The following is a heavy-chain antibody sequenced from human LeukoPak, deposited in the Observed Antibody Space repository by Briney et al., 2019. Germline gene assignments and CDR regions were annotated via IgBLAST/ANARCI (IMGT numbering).Heavy chain of an antibody. V-gene: IGHV3-66*01. J-gene: IGHJ6*02. CDR1: GFTVSSNY. CDR3: ARDRVGATPRGLYYYYGMDV. Sequence: PGGSLRLSCAASGFTVSSNYMSWVRQAPGEGLEWVSFIYRGGSTYYADSVKGRFTIYRDNSKNTLYRQMNSLRAEDTAVYYCARDRVGATPRGLYYYYGMDVWGQGTTVTVSS. CDR2: IYRGGST. D-gene: IGHD1-26*01.